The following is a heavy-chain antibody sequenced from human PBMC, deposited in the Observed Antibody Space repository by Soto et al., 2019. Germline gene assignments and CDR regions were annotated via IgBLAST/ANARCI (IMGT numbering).Heavy chain of an antibody. V-gene: IGHV1-3*01. J-gene: IGHJ4*02. CDR2: INAGNGNT. D-gene: IGHD3-10*01. CDR3: AKGVQMCQPKGPMVRGVIRAFDY. CDR1: GYTFTSYA. Sequence: QVQLVQSGAEVKKPGASVKVSCKASGYTFTSYAMHWVRQAPGQRLEWMGWINAGNGNTKYSQKFQGRVTITRDTSESTAYMELSSLRSEDTAVYNCAKGVQMCQPKGPMVRGVIRAFDYWGQGTLVTVSS.